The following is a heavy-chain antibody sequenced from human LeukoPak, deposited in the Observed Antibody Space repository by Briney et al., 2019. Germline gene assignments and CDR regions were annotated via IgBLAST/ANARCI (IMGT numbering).Heavy chain of an antibody. CDR1: GYTFTSYD. J-gene: IGHJ4*02. D-gene: IGHD6-13*01. V-gene: IGHV1-8*01. CDR2: MNPNRGNT. CDR3: ARTLHGIAAARIKPYYFDF. Sequence: EASVKVSCKASGYTFTSYDINWVRQATGQGLEWMGWMNPNRGNTGYAQKFQGRVTMTRNTSISTAYMELSSLRSEDTAVYYYARTLHGIAAARIKPYYFDFWGQGTLGTVSS.